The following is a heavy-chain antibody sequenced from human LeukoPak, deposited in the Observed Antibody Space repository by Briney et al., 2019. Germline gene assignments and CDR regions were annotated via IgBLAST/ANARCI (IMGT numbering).Heavy chain of an antibody. D-gene: IGHD4-17*01. Sequence: PSQTLSLTCDVSGDSFGSEAFYWNWIRQAPGKGPEWIGNIYRGRTRLNPSLARRVIISLDMSKNQVSLSLTSVTAADSAIYYCASGGEYGDSYHWGQGTLVVVSA. CDR1: GDSFGSEAFY. CDR3: ASGGEYGDSYH. J-gene: IGHJ4*02. V-gene: IGHV4-30-2*01. CDR2: IYRGRT.